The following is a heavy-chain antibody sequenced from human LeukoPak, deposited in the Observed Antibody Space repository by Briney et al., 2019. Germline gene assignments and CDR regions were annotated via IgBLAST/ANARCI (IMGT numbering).Heavy chain of an antibody. D-gene: IGHD6-13*01. CDR3: ARDLRQQLVPSRKNYYYYYMDV. Sequence: PSETLSLTCTVSGGSISSSSYYWGWIRQPPGKGLEWIGSIYYSGSTYYNPSLKSRVTISVDTSKNQFSLKLSSVTAADTAVYYCARDLRQQLVPSRKNYYYYYMDVWGKGTTVTVSS. CDR2: IYYSGST. CDR1: GGSISSSSYY. J-gene: IGHJ6*03. V-gene: IGHV4-39*07.